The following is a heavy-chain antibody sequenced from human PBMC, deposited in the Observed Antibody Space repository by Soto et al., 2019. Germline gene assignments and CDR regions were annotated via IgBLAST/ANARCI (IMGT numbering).Heavy chain of an antibody. CDR3: ARVTTVTRRYYYHGMDV. D-gene: IGHD4-17*01. J-gene: IGHJ6*02. Sequence: GASVKVSCKASGYTFTSYAMHWVRQAPGQRLEWMGWINAGNGNTKYSQKFQGRVTITRDTSASTAYMELSSLRSEDTAVYYCARVTTVTRRYYYHGMDVWGQGTTVTVSS. V-gene: IGHV1-3*01. CDR1: GYTFTSYA. CDR2: INAGNGNT.